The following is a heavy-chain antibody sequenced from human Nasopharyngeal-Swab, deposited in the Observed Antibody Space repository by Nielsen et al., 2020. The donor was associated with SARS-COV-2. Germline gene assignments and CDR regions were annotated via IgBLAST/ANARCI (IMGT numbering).Heavy chain of an antibody. CDR2: ISYEGSKK. CDR3: AKATQIFWFGQFRNDAFDV. J-gene: IGHJ3*01. Sequence: GESLKISCAALGFNFNNYGMHWVRQAPGKGLEWVAVISYEGSKKFYVASVEGRFTASRDFSKNTLFLQMSSLRPEDTAVYYCAKATQIFWFGQFRNDAFDVWGRGTMVTVSS. D-gene: IGHD3-10*01. V-gene: IGHV3-30*18. CDR1: GFNFNNYG.